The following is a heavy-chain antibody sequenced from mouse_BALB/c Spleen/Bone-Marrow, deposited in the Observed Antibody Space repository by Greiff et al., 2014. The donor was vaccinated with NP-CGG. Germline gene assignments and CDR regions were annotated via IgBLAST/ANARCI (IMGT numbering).Heavy chain of an antibody. CDR1: GYAFTNYN. CDR3: SRGVLAYFDY. Sequence: LVESGPELVKPGASVKVSCKASGYAFTNYNMNWVKQSHGKSLEWIGYIDPYGGGTNYNQKFRGKATLTVDKSSSTAYMHLNSLTSEDSAVYYCSRGVLAYFDYWGQGTTLTVSS. V-gene: IGHV1S135*01. J-gene: IGHJ2*01. D-gene: IGHD2-14*01. CDR2: IDPYGGGT.